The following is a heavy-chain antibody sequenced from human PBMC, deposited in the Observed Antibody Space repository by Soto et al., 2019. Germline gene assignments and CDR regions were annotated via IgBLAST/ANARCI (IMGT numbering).Heavy chain of an antibody. CDR1: EDTFSNYA. CDR3: AKDASSGITSFGL. D-gene: IGHD3-3*01. CDR2: IIPIFGTA. Sequence: GASVKVSCKASEDTFSNYAISWVRQAPGQGLEWMVGIIPIFGTANYAQKFQGRVTITADTSANTVYLELSSLRSEDTAVYYCAKDASSGITSFGLWGRGTLVTVSS. V-gene: IGHV1-69*06. J-gene: IGHJ2*01.